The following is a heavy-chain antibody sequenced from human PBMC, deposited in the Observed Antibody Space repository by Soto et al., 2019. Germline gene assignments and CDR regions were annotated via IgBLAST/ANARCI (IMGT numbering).Heavy chain of an antibody. D-gene: IGHD5-12*01. CDR3: ARAMGGYNWGGGYYYCGMDV. Sequence: GGSLRLSCAASGFTFSSYAMHWVRQAPGKGLEWVAVISYDGSNKYYADSVKGRFTISRDNSKNTLYLQMNSLRAEDTAVYYCARAMGGYNWGGGYYYCGMDVWGQGTTVTVSS. J-gene: IGHJ6*02. V-gene: IGHV3-30-3*01. CDR2: ISYDGSNK. CDR1: GFTFSSYA.